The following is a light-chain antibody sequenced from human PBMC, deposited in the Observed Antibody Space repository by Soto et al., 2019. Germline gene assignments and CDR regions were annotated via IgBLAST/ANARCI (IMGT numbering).Light chain of an antibody. J-gene: IGKJ1*01. Sequence: EIEMTQSPATLSVSPGERATLSCRASQSFGSSLAWYQQQPGQPPRLLIYGTSTRATGIPARFSGSGSGTEFSLTISSLQSEDFAVYYCQQYARWPRTFGQGTKVDIK. V-gene: IGKV3-15*01. CDR3: QQYARWPRT. CDR1: QSFGSS. CDR2: GTS.